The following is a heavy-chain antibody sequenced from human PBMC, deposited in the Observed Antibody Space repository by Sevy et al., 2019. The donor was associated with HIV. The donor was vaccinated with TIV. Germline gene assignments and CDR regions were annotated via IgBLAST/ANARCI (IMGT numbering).Heavy chain of an antibody. CDR2: IYKSGTT. J-gene: IGHJ4*02. CDR1: GDSITSSY. CDR3: ARLHTIFGLVRGFYFDN. D-gene: IGHD3-3*01. V-gene: IGHV4-59*01. Sequence: SETLSLRCTVSGDSITSSYWSWIRQPPGKGLEWLGYIYKSGTTNYNPSLKSRATISVDTSKNHFSLKLTAVTAADTAVYYRARLHTIFGLVRGFYFDNWGQGTLVTVSS.